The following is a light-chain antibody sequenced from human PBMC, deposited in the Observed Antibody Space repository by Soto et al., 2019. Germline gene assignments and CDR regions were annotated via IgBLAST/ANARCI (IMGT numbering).Light chain of an antibody. J-gene: IGKJ4*01. Sequence: EIVLTQSPASLSLSPGERATLSCGASHNIPSIYLAWYQLKPGLAPRLHIYDTSIRATGIPYSFTGCGSGTDFTLTITRLEPEDFAVYYCQQYDTSLTFGGGTKVEIK. CDR1: HNIPSIY. V-gene: IGKV3D-20*01. CDR2: DTS. CDR3: QQYDTSLT.